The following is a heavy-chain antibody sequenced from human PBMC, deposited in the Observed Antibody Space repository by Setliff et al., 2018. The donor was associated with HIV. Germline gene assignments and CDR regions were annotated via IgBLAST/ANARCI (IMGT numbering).Heavy chain of an antibody. D-gene: IGHD1-26*01. V-gene: IGHV7-4-1*02. CDR3: TTDGGRTSLQSVDY. CDR2: INTNTGNP. J-gene: IGHJ4*02. Sequence: GASVKVSCKASGYTFTSYAMNWVRQAPGQGLEWMGWINTNTGNPTYAQGFTGRFVFSLDTSVSTAYLQISSLKAEDTAVYYCTTDGGRTSLQSVDYWGQGTLVTVSS. CDR1: GYTFTSYA.